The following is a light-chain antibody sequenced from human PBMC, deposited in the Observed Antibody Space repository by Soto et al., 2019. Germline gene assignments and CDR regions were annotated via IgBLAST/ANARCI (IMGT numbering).Light chain of an antibody. CDR2: GNN. J-gene: IGLJ2*01. CDR3: GTWDSSLTAVV. V-gene: IGLV1-51*01. CDR1: SSNIGKNY. Sequence: QSVLTQPPSVSAAPGQTVTISCSGSSSNIGKNYVSWYQQFPGTAPKLLIYGNNKRPSGIPDRFSGSKSGTSATLDITGLQTGDEADYYCGTWDSSLTAVVFGGGTKLTVL.